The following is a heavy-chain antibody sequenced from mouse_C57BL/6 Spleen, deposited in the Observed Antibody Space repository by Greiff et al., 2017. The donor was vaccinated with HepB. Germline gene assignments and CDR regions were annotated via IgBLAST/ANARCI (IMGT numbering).Heavy chain of an antibody. D-gene: IGHD2-3*01. Sequence: VQLQQSGAELVRPGASVTLSCKASGYTFTDYEMHWVKQTPVHGLEWIGAIDPETGGTAYNQKFKGKAILTADKSSSTAYMELRSLTSEDSAVYYCTRFFDGYYLWDYWGQGTTLTVSS. CDR1: GYTFTDYE. CDR3: TRFFDGYYLWDY. V-gene: IGHV1-15*01. J-gene: IGHJ2*01. CDR2: IDPETGGT.